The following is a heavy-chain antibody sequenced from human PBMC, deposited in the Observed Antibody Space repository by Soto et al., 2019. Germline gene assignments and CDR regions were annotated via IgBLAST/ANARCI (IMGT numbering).Heavy chain of an antibody. CDR1: GGSISSSNW. D-gene: IGHD2-2*01. CDR2: IYHSGST. CDR3: ARVGDIVAVGASGYYYAMDV. V-gene: IGHV4-4*02. J-gene: IGHJ6*02. Sequence: SETLSLTCAVSGGSISSSNWWSWVRQPPGKGRGWIGEIYHSGSTNYNPSLKSRVTISVDKSKNQFSLKLSSVTAADTAVYYCARVGDIVAVGASGYYYAMDVWGQGTTVTVSS.